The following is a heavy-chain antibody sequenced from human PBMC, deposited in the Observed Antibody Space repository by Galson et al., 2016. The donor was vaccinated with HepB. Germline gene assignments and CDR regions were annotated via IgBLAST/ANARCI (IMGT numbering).Heavy chain of an antibody. CDR2: ISGSGGRT. Sequence: LRLSCAASGFTFSSYAMSWVRQAPGKGLEWVSTISGSGGRTYYADSVKGRFTISRDNSKNTLYLQMNSLRAEDTAVYYCAKDLSPTMIVMVGDAFDFWGQGTMVTVSS. D-gene: IGHD3-22*01. CDR3: AKDLSPTMIVMVGDAFDF. J-gene: IGHJ3*01. V-gene: IGHV3-23*01. CDR1: GFTFSSYA.